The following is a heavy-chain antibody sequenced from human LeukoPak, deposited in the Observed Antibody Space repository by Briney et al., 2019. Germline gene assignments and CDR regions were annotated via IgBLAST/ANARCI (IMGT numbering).Heavy chain of an antibody. CDR2: ISGSGGST. Sequence: GGSLRLSCAASGFTFSSYAMSWVRQAPGKGLEWVSAISGSGGSTYYADSVKGRFTISRDNSKNTLYLQMNSLRAEDTAVYYCAKDGKTIFGVVIPYPTDYWGQGTLVTVSS. V-gene: IGHV3-23*01. J-gene: IGHJ4*02. CDR3: AKDGKTIFGVVIPYPTDY. D-gene: IGHD3-3*01. CDR1: GFTFSSYA.